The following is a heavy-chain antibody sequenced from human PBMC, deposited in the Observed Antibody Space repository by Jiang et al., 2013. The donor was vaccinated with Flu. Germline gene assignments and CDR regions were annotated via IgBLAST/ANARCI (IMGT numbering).Heavy chain of an antibody. V-gene: IGHV2-70*01. CDR1: GFSLSTSGMC. CDR3: ARLIAVAGPFDY. Sequence: TLTCTFSGFSLSTSGMCVSWIRQPPGKALEWLALIDWDDDKYYSTSLKTRLTISKDTSKNQVVLTMTNMDPVDTATYYCARLIAVAGPFDYWGQGTLVTVSS. CDR2: IDWDDDK. J-gene: IGHJ4*02. D-gene: IGHD6-19*01.